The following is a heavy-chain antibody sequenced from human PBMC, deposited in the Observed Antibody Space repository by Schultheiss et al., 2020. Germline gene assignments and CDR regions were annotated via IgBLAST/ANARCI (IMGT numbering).Heavy chain of an antibody. Sequence: GESLKISCAASGFTFADSYMTWIRQAPGKGPELISYISGSSIYTNYADSVKGRFTISRDNAKRSLYLQMNSLRAEDTAVYYCATEPRTLDPRGQGTLVTVSS. CDR2: ISGSSIYT. J-gene: IGHJ5*02. CDR1: GFTFADSY. CDR3: ATEPRTLDP. V-gene: IGHV3-11*05.